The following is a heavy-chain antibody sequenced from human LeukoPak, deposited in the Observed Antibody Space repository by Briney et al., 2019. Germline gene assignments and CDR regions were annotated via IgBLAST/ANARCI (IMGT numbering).Heavy chain of an antibody. CDR1: GFTFSSYS. J-gene: IGHJ4*02. V-gene: IGHV3-21*06. Sequence: KPGGSLRLSCAASGFTFSSYSMNWVRPAPGKGLEWVSSITSSSTYIYYTDSVKGRFTISRDNAKNTLYLQMNSLRAEDTAVYYCARDAASDYWGQGTLVTVSS. D-gene: IGHD2-15*01. CDR2: ITSSSTYI. CDR3: ARDAASDY.